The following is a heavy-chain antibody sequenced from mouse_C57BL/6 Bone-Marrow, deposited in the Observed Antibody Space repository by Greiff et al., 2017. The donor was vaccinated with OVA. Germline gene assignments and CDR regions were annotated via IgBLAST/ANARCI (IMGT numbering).Heavy chain of an antibody. CDR1: GFSFTSYG. V-gene: IGHV2-5*01. D-gene: IGHD1-1*01. CDR3: AKKRDGSSYWYFDV. J-gene: IGHJ1*03. Sequence: VQLQQSGPGLVQPSQSLSITCTVSGFSFTSYGVHWVRQSPGKGLEWLGVIWRGGSTDYNAAFMSRLSITKDNSKSQVFFKMNSLQADDTAIYYCAKKRDGSSYWYFDVWGTGTTVTVSS. CDR2: IWRGGST.